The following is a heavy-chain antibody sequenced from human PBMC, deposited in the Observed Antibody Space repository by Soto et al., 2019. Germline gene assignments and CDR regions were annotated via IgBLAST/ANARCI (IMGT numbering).Heavy chain of an antibody. Sequence: QVQLVESGGGVVQPGRSLRLSCAASGFTFRSYAMHWVRQAPGKGLEGVAVISYDGSNKFYRDSVQVRFTISRDNSKNTLYLQINRLRYEDTAVYYCARGDREDIAVVVGARPGEYGVDVWGQGTTVTVSS. CDR2: ISYDGSNK. CDR1: GFTFRSYA. J-gene: IGHJ6*02. D-gene: IGHD2-15*01. V-gene: IGHV3-30-3*01. CDR3: ARGDREDIAVVVGARPGEYGVDV.